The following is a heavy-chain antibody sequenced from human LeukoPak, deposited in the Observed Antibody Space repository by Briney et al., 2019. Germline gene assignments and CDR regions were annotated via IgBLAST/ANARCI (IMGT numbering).Heavy chain of an antibody. D-gene: IGHD3-9*01. Sequence: SETLSLTCTVSGGSISSYYWSWIRQPPGKGLEWIGCIYYSGSTNYNPSLKSRVTISVDTSKNQFSLKLSSVTAADTAVYYWAREGISYYYILTCYLYGMDVWGQGTTVTVSS. CDR1: GGSISSYY. V-gene: IGHV4-59*01. CDR3: AREGISYYYILTCYLYGMDV. CDR2: IYYSGST. J-gene: IGHJ6*02.